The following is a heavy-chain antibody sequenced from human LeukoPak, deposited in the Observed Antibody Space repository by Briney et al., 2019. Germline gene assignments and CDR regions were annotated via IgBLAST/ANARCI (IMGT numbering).Heavy chain of an antibody. D-gene: IGHD5-12*01. CDR1: GFTFTSYA. V-gene: IGHV3-23*01. CDR2: ISASGGST. Sequence: LTGGSLRLSRAASGFTFTSYAMSWVRQAPGKGLEWVSGISASGGSTYYADSVKGRFTISRDNSKNTLFLQMNSLRLEDTAVYYCARDLQNIAIRPSFAYWGQGTLVIVYS. CDR3: ARDLQNIAIRPSFAY. J-gene: IGHJ4*02.